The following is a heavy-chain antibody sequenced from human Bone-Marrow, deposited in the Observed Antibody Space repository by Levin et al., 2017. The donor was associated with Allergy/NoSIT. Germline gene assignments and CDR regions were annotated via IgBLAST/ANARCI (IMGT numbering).Heavy chain of an antibody. D-gene: IGHD6-13*01. V-gene: IGHV3-23*01. J-gene: IGHJ4*02. Sequence: GGSLRLSCAASGFTFSSYAMSWVRQAPGKGLEWVSAISGSGGSTYYADSVKGRFTISRDNSKNTLYLQMNSLRAEDTAVYYCAKGRASSSWYRGFDYWGQGTLVTVSS. CDR1: GFTFSSYA. CDR2: ISGSGGST. CDR3: AKGRASSSWYRGFDY.